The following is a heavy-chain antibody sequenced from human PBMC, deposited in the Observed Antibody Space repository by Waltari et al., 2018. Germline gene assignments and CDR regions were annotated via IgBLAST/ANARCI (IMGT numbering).Heavy chain of an antibody. CDR1: GGSISSSSYY. J-gene: IGHJ5*02. V-gene: IGHV4-39*01. D-gene: IGHD3-3*01. Sequence: QLQLQESGPGLVKPSETLSLTCTVSGGSISSSSYYWGWIRQPPGKGLEWIGSIYYSGSTYYNPSLKSRVTISVDTSKNQFSLKLSSVTAADTAVYYCARRGRSSWWFDPWGQGTLVTVSS. CDR2: IYYSGST. CDR3: ARRGRSSWWFDP.